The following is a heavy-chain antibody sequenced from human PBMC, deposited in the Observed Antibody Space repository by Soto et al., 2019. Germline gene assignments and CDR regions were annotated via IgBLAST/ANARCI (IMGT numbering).Heavy chain of an antibody. CDR3: ARGGAKSNPYYYYYGMDV. J-gene: IGHJ6*02. CDR2: IWYDGSNK. Sequence: GGSLRLSCAASGFTFSSYGMHWVRQAPGKGLEWVAVIWYDGSNKYYADSVKGRFTISRDNSKNTLYLQMNSLRAEDTAVYYCARGGAKSNPYYYYYGMDVWGQGTTVTVSS. CDR1: GFTFSSYG. V-gene: IGHV3-33*01. D-gene: IGHD4-4*01.